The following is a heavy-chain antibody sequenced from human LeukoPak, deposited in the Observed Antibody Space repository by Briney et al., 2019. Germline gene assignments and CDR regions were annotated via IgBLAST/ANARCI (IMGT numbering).Heavy chain of an antibody. D-gene: IGHD5-24*01. J-gene: IGHJ5*02. V-gene: IGHV1-46*01. CDR1: GYTITNNY. CDR2: INPSGTGT. Sequence: ASVKVSCKASGYTITNNYMHWVRQAPGQGLEWMGVINPSGTGTSYAQKFQGRITMSRDTSTTTVYMELSSLRSEDTAFYYCATDHSMANTAWWFDPWGQGTLVTVSS. CDR3: ATDHSMANTAWWFDP.